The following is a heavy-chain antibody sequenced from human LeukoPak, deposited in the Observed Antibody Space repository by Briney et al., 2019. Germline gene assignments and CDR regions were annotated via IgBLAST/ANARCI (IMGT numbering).Heavy chain of an antibody. J-gene: IGHJ4*02. CDR2: IVPIFGTA. Sequence: GASVKVSCKASGGTFSSYAISWVRQAPGQGLEWMGGIVPIFGTANYAQKFQGRVTITADESTSTAYMELSSLRSEDTAVYYCARLGPTELPAWGQGTLVTVSS. D-gene: IGHD1-14*01. CDR3: ARLGPTELPA. CDR1: GGTFSSYA. V-gene: IGHV1-69*13.